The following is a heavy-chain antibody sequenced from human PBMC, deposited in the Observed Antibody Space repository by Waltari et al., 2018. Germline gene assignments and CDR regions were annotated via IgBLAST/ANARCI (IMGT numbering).Heavy chain of an antibody. Sequence: QVQLVQSGAEVKKPGASVKVSCKASGYTFTSYDINWVRQATGQGLEGMGGMNPNSGNTGYAQKFQGRVTITRNTSISTAYMELSSLRSEDTAVYYCARGRGDGDTVPYYYMDVWGKGTTVTVSS. J-gene: IGHJ6*03. CDR3: ARGRGDGDTVPYYYMDV. D-gene: IGHD4-17*01. CDR2: MNPNSGNT. V-gene: IGHV1-8*03. CDR1: GYTFTSYD.